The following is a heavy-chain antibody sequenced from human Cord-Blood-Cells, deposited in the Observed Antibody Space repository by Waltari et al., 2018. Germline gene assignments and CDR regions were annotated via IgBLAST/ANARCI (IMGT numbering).Heavy chain of an antibody. V-gene: IGHV4-59*01. CDR1: GGSISSYY. CDR2: IYYSGST. J-gene: IGHJ4*02. D-gene: IGHD2-8*01. CDR3: ARDNGG. Sequence: QVQLQESGPGLVKPSETLSLTCTVAGGSISSYYWSWIRQPPGTGLEWIGYIYYSGSTNYNPSLKSRVTISVDTSKNQFSLKLSSVTAADTAVYYCARDNGGWGQGTLVTVSS.